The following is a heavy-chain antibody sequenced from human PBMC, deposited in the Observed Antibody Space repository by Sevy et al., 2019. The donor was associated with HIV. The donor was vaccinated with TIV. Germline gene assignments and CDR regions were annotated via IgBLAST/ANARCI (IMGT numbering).Heavy chain of an antibody. V-gene: IGHV3-74*01. D-gene: IGHD5-12*01. J-gene: IGHJ4*02. Sequence: GGSLRLSCAASGFTFSRYWMHWVRQAPGKGLVWVSLITSDGNSTAYADSVKGRFTISRDNARSTLYLQMNSLRAEDTAVYYCVRERAGNGYDIDSWGQGNLVTVSS. CDR3: VRERAGNGYDIDS. CDR2: ITSDGNST. CDR1: GFTFSRYW.